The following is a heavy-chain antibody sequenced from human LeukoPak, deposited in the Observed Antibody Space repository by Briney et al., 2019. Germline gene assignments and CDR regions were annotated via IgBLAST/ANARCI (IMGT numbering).Heavy chain of an antibody. CDR1: GFTFSSYE. J-gene: IGHJ5*02. D-gene: IGHD3-10*01. CDR3: ARGGITLVPP. Sequence: QPGRSLRLSCAASGFTFSSYEMNWVRQAPGKGLEWVSYISSSGSTIYYADSVKGRFTISRDNAKNSLYLQMNSLRAEDTAVYYCARGGITLVPPWGQGTLVTVSS. CDR2: ISSSGSTI. V-gene: IGHV3-48*03.